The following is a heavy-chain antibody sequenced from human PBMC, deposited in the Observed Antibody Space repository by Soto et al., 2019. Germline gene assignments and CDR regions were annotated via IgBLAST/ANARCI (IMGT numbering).Heavy chain of an antibody. V-gene: IGHV1-18*01. D-gene: IGHD2-8*01. CDR2: ISAYNGNT. CDR3: ARYCTNGVCLLYYYYYGMDV. J-gene: IGHJ6*02. CDR1: GYTFTSYG. Sequence: ASVKVSCKASGYTFTSYGISWVRQAPGQGLEWMGWISAYNGNTNYAQKLQGRVTMTTDTSTSTAYMELRSLRSDGTAVYYCARYCTNGVCLLYYYYYGMDVWGQGTTVTVSS.